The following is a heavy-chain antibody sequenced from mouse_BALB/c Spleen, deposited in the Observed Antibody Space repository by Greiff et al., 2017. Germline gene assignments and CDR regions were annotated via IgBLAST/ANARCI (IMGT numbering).Heavy chain of an antibody. CDR1: GYTFTSYY. Sequence: QVQLKQPGAELVKPGASVKLSCKASGYTFTSYYMYWVKQRPGQGLEWIGGINPSNGGTNFNEKFKSKATLTVDKSSSTAYMQLSSLTSEDSAVYYCTRSLYGNYVAYWGQGTLVTVSA. CDR2: INPSNGGT. V-gene: IGHV1S81*02. CDR3: TRSLYGNYVAY. D-gene: IGHD2-1*01. J-gene: IGHJ3*01.